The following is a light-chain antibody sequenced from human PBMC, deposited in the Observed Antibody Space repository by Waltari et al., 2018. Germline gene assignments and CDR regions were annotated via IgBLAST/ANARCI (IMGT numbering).Light chain of an antibody. Sequence: QSALTQPASVSGSPGQSITISCSGTSSDIGGYDYVSWYQQYPGIAPKLIIYYVTNRPAGVSNRFSGSKSGYTASLTISGLQAADEAHYYCTSYTRKHTWVFGGGTKVTVL. CDR2: YVT. V-gene: IGLV2-14*03. CDR1: SSDIGGYDY. CDR3: TSYTRKHTWV. J-gene: IGLJ3*02.